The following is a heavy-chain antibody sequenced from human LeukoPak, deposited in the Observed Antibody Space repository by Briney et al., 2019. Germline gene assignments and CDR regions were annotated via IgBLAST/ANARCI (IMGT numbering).Heavy chain of an antibody. CDR3: ARGRGYSYGYGRIDY. V-gene: IGHV4-34*01. CDR1: GGSFSGYY. CDR2: INHSGST. D-gene: IGHD5-18*01. Sequence: SETLSLTCAVYGGSFSGYYWSWLRQPPGKGLEWVGEINHSGSTNYNPSLKSRVTISVDTSKNQFSLKLSSVTAADTAVYYCARGRGYSYGYGRIDYWGQGTLVTVSS. J-gene: IGHJ4*02.